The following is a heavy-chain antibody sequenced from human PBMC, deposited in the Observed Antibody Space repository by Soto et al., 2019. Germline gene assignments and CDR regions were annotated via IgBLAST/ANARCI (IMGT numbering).Heavy chain of an antibody. CDR1: GYSFTNYW. V-gene: IGHV5-51*01. CDR3: ARVLNGDYGY. CDR2: IYPGDSNT. D-gene: IGHD4-17*01. Sequence: CNGSGYSFTNYWIAWVRQMPGKGLEWMGIIYPGDSNTRYRPSFQGQVTISADKSISTAYLQWRSLKASDTAMYYCARVLNGDYGYWGQGTLVTVSS. J-gene: IGHJ4*02.